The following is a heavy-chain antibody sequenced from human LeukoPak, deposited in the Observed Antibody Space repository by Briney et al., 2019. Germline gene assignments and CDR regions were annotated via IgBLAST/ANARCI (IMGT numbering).Heavy chain of an antibody. CDR2: MTSSRSY. CDR1: GFTLNTYS. J-gene: IGHJ4*02. Sequence: PGGSLRLSCAVSGFTLNTYSLNWVRRAPGKGLEWVSFMTSSRSYYADSVKGRFTISRDNAKNSLYLLMNSLRVEDTAVYYCARYDIDDYWGQGTLVTVSS. CDR3: ARYDIDDY. D-gene: IGHD3-9*01. V-gene: IGHV3-21*01.